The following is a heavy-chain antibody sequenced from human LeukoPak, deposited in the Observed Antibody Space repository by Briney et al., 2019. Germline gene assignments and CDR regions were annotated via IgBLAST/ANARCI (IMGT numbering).Heavy chain of an antibody. CDR1: GFTFSSYA. Sequence: PGGSLRLSCAASGFTFSSYAMSWVRQAPGKGLEWVSAISGSGGSTYYADSVKGRFTISRDNSKNTLYLQMNSLRAEDTAVYYCAKRKTGYDILTGYDDAFDIWGQGTMVTVSS. D-gene: IGHD3-9*01. CDR2: ISGSGGST. J-gene: IGHJ3*02. V-gene: IGHV3-23*01. CDR3: AKRKTGYDILTGYDDAFDI.